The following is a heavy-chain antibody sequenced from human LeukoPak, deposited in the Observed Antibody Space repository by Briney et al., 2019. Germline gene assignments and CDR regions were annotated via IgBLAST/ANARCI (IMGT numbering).Heavy chain of an antibody. CDR1: GFTFTKNW. Sequence: GESLKISCQGSGFTFTKNWIGWVRQMPGKGLEWMGIIYPGDSDTRYSLSFQGQVTISADKSIRTAYLQWTSLKASDTAMYFCARQGDLVRGLSNGGLDLWGQGTMVTASS. V-gene: IGHV5-51*01. CDR3: ARQGDLVRGLSNGGLDL. J-gene: IGHJ3*01. D-gene: IGHD3-10*01. CDR2: IYPGDSDT.